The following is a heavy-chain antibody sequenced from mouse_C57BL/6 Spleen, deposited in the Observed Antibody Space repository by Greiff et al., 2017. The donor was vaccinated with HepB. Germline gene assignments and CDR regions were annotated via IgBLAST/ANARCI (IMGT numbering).Heavy chain of an antibody. CDR1: GYTFTRHW. V-gene: IGHV1-55*01. CDR3: ARSVAMDY. J-gene: IGHJ4*01. CDR2: IYPGSGST. Sequence: VQLQQPGAELVKPGGSVKMFCKGSGYTFTRHWVNWGKQRPRQGLEWVGDIYPGSGSTNYNEKFKSKATLTVDTSSSTAYMQLSSLTSEDSAVYYCARSVAMDYWGQGTSVTVSS.